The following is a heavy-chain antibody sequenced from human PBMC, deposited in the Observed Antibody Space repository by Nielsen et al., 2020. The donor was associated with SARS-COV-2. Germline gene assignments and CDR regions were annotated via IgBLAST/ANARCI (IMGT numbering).Heavy chain of an antibody. CDR1: GYTFTGYY. CDR2: INPNSGGT. V-gene: IGHV1-2*04. J-gene: IGHJ5*02. CDR3: ARDLLDSSGYYNGFWFDP. D-gene: IGHD3-22*01. Sequence: ASVKVSCKASGYTFTGYYMHWVRQAPGQGLEWMGWINPNSGGTNYAQKFQGWVTMTRDTSISTAYMELSRLRSDDTAVYYCARDLLDSSGYYNGFWFDPWGQGTLVTVSS.